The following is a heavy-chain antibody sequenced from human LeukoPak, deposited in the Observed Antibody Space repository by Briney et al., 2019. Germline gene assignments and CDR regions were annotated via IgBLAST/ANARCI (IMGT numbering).Heavy chain of an antibody. CDR2: INHSGST. V-gene: IGHV4-34*01. Sequence: SETLSLTCAVYGGSFSGYYWSWIRQPPGKGLEWIGEINHSGSTNYNPSLKSRVTISVDTSKNQFSLKLSSVTAADTAVYYCAREHAYYYGLGSYYLDYWGQGTLVTVSS. D-gene: IGHD3-10*01. CDR3: AREHAYYYGLGSYYLDY. J-gene: IGHJ4*02. CDR1: GGSFSGYY.